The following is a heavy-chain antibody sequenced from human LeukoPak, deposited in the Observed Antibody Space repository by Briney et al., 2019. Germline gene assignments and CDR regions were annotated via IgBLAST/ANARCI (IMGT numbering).Heavy chain of an antibody. J-gene: IGHJ4*02. D-gene: IGHD3-16*01. Sequence: GRSLRLSCAASGFTFSTYDMHWVRQATGKGLEWVSAIGSAGDTYYPGSVKGRFTISRENARNSLFLQMNSLRAGDTAVYYCARGLEGGFDYWGQGTLVTVSS. V-gene: IGHV3-13*01. CDR2: IGSAGDT. CDR3: ARGLEGGFDY. CDR1: GFTFSTYD.